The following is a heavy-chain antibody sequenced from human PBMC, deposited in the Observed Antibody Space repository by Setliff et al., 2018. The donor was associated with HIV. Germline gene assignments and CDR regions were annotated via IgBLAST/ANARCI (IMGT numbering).Heavy chain of an antibody. V-gene: IGHV1-18*01. CDR3: ARDGLTSRGYSYGYY. J-gene: IGHJ4*02. CDR1: GYTFSNYG. D-gene: IGHD5-18*01. Sequence: GASVKVSCKASGYTFSNYGISWVRQAPGQGLEWMGWISPYNGNTNYVQKLQGRVTITTDTSTSTAYMELRSLRSDDTALYYCARDGLTSRGYSYGYYWGQGTLVTVSS. CDR2: ISPYNGNT.